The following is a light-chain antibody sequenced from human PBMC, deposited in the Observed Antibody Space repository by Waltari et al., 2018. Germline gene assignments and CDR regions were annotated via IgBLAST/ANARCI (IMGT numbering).Light chain of an antibody. CDR2: DNY. Sequence: QSVLTQPPSVSAAPGQKVTISNIGNNHVSWYQQFPGTAPKLLIYDNYNRPSWTPDRVSGSKSGTSATLGITGLQTGDEADYYCGTWDNSLSVGVFGGGTKLTVL. J-gene: IGLJ3*02. V-gene: IGLV1-51*01. CDR1: NIGNNH. CDR3: GTWDNSLSVGV.